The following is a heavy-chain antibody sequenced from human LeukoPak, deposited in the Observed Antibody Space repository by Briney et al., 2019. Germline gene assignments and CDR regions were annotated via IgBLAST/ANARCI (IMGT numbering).Heavy chain of an antibody. Sequence: GGSLRLSCVVSGFTFSSYAMSWVRQAPGEGLEWVSAISSSGGSTYYADSVMGRFTISRDNYKNTVYMQMNSLRAEDTAVYYCARGILGYCSGGSCGFDYWGQGTLVTVSS. CDR3: ARGILGYCSGGSCGFDY. CDR2: ISSSGGST. V-gene: IGHV3-23*01. D-gene: IGHD2-15*01. J-gene: IGHJ4*02. CDR1: GFTFSSYA.